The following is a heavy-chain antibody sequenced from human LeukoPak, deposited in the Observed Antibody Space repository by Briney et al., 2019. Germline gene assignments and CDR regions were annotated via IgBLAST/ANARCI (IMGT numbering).Heavy chain of an antibody. J-gene: IGHJ4*02. D-gene: IGHD3-10*01. CDR2: IYTSGST. CDR1: GGSISSYY. CDR3: AGDRYYYGSGSLHLDY. Sequence: PSETLSLTCTVSGGSISSYYWSWIRQPAGKGLEWIGRIYTSGSTNYNPSLKSRVTMSVDTSKNQFSLKLSSVTAADTAVYYCAGDRYYYGSGSLHLDYWGQGTLVTVSS. V-gene: IGHV4-4*07.